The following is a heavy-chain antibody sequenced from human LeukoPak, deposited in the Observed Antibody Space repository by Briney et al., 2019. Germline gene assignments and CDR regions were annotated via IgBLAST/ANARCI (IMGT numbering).Heavy chain of an antibody. CDR3: AKYFYGSGSPFDY. J-gene: IGHJ4*02. D-gene: IGHD3-10*01. CDR2: ISSNGGST. Sequence: GGSLRLSCAASGFTFSSYAMHWVRQAPGKGLEYVSAISSNGGSTYYANSVKGGFTISRDNSKNTLYLQMNSLRAEDTAVYYCAKYFYGSGSPFDYWGQGTLVTVSS. V-gene: IGHV3-64*01. CDR1: GFTFSSYA.